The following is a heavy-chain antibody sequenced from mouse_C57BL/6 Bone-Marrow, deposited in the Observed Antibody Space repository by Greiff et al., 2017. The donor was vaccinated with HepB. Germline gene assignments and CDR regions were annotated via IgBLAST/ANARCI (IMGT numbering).Heavy chain of an antibody. CDR1: GFTFSSYA. Sequence: EVQLVESGEGLVKPGGSLKLSCAASGFTFSSYAMSWVRQTPEKRLEWVAYISSGGDYIYYADTVKGRFTISRDNARNTLYLQMSSLKSEDTAMYYCTRDPPPYYYGSSYVEFAYWGQGTLVTVSA. D-gene: IGHD1-1*01. CDR2: ISSGGDYI. V-gene: IGHV5-9-1*02. J-gene: IGHJ3*01. CDR3: TRDPPPYYYGSSYVEFAY.